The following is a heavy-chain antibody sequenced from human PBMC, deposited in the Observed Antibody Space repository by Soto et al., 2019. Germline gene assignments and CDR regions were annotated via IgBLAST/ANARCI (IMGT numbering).Heavy chain of an antibody. CDR2: ISAHHGNT. Sequence: QVHLVQSGAEVKKPGASVKVSCKGSGYGFTTYGITWVRQAPGQGLEWMAWISAHHGNTNYAQKLQGRVTVTRDTSTSTAYMELRSLRSDATAIYYCARGRYGDYGGQGALVTISS. V-gene: IGHV1-18*01. J-gene: IGHJ4*02. CDR3: ARGRYGDY. CDR1: GYGFTTYG. D-gene: IGHD1-1*01.